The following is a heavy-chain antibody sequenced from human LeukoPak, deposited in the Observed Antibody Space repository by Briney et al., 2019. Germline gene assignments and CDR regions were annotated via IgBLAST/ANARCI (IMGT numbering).Heavy chain of an antibody. D-gene: IGHD3-10*01. V-gene: IGHV3-7*01. CDR1: GFTFSSYW. J-gene: IGHJ4*02. CDR3: ARDPPSITMVRGSPFDY. CDR2: IKQDGSEK. Sequence: QTGGSLRLSCAASGFTFSSYWMSWVRQAPGKGVEGVANIKQDGSEKYYVDSVKGRFTISRDNAKNSLYLQMNSLRAEDTAVYYCARDPPSITMVRGSPFDYWGQGTLVTVSS.